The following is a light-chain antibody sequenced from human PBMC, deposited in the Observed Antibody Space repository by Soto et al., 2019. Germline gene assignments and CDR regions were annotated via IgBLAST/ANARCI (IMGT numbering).Light chain of an antibody. CDR1: SSDVGRFNF. V-gene: IGLV2-8*01. CDR3: SSYTGSRDFYV. Sequence: QSVLTQPPSPSGSPGQSVTISCTGTSSDVGRFNFVSWYQQHPGKAPRLLIYEVTKRPSGVPDRFSGSKSGNAASLTVSGLQAEDEADYFCSSYTGSRDFYVFGTGTKVTV. J-gene: IGLJ1*01. CDR2: EVT.